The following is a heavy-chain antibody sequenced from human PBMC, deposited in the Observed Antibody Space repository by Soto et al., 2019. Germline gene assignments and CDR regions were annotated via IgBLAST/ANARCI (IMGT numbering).Heavy chain of an antibody. CDR1: GFTFSSYA. J-gene: IGHJ4*02. V-gene: IGHV3-23*01. CDR3: TAKGQLWVIDY. CDR2: ISGSGGST. Sequence: GGSLRLSCAASGFTFSSYAMSWVRQAPGKGLEWVSAISGSGGSTYYADSVKGRFTISRDNSKNTLYLQMNSLRAEDTAVYYCTAKGQLWVIDYWGQGTLVTVSS. D-gene: IGHD5-18*01.